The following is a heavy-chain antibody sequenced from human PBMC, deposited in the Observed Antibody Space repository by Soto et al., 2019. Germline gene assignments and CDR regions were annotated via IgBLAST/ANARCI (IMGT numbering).Heavy chain of an antibody. D-gene: IGHD3-10*01. V-gene: IGHV4-59*08. J-gene: IGHJ3*02. Sequence: QVQLQESGPGLVKPSETLSLTCTVSGGSISSYYWSWIRQPPGKGLECIGYIFYSGSTNYNPSLRSRVTISVDTSKSQFSLKLSSVPAADPAVYYCARAYGLGAFDIWGQGTMVTVSS. CDR1: GGSISSYY. CDR2: IFYSGST. CDR3: ARAYGLGAFDI.